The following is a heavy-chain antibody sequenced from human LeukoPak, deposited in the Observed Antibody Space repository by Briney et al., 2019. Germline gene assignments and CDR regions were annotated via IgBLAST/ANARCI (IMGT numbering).Heavy chain of an antibody. J-gene: IGHJ4*02. Sequence: PGGSLRLSCAASGFTVSSNYMSWVRQAPGKGLEWVSVIYSCGSTYYADSVKGRFTISRDNSKNTLYLQMNRLRAEDTAVYYCARQPHIGYCSCGSSAADYWGQGTLVTVSS. CDR1: GFTVSSNY. D-gene: IGHD2-15*01. V-gene: IGHV3-66*02. CDR3: ARQPHIGYCSCGSSAADY. CDR2: IYSCGST.